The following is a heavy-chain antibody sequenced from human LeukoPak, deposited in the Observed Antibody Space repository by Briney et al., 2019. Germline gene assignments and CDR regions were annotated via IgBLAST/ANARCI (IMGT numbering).Heavy chain of an antibody. J-gene: IGHJ6*02. CDR2: TNQDGSEE. CDR1: GVTFSSYW. V-gene: IGHV3-7*01. D-gene: IGHD2-21*01. Sequence: SGGSLRLSGAASGVTFSSYWMSWVRQAPGKGLEWVANTNQDGSEEHYADSAKGRFTISRDNAKNSLYLQMNSLRAEDTGVYYCARYCGGDCYGMDVWGQGITVTVSS. CDR3: ARYCGGDCYGMDV.